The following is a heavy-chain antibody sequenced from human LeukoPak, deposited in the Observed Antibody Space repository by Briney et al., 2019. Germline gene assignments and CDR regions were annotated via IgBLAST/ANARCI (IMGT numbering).Heavy chain of an antibody. V-gene: IGHV3-64D*09. Sequence: GGSLRLSCSVSGFSFSSYAMHWVRQAPGKGLEYVSSISSNGDSTYYADSVKGRFTISRDNSKNTLFLQMSSLRAEDTAVYYCVKDRYVDYWGQGTRVTVSS. CDR3: VKDRYVDY. CDR1: GFSFSSYA. J-gene: IGHJ4*01. D-gene: IGHD3-16*01. CDR2: ISSNGDST.